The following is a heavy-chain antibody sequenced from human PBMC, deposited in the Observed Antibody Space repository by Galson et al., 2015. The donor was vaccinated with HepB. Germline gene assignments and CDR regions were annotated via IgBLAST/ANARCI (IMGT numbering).Heavy chain of an antibody. CDR3: ARIHYSSGWYPPVY. J-gene: IGHJ4*02. V-gene: IGHV2-70*11. CDR1: GFSLSTSGMC. D-gene: IGHD6-19*01. CDR2: IDWDDDK. Sequence: PALVKPTQTLTLTCTFSGFSLSTSGMCVSWIRQPPGKALEWLARIDWDDDKYYSTSLKTRLTISKDTSKNQVVLTMANMDPVDTATYYCARIHYSSGWYPPVYWGQGTLVTVSS.